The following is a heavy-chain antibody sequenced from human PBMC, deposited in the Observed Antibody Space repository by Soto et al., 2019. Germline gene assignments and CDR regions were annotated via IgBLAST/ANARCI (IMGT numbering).Heavy chain of an antibody. CDR3: ARLYCSSISCWLDY. CDR1: GFTFSDYY. J-gene: IGHJ4*02. V-gene: IGHV3-11*01. D-gene: IGHD2-2*01. Sequence: GGSLRLSCAASGFTFSDYYMSWIRQAPGKGLEWVSYISSSGSTIYYADSVKGRFTISRDNAKNSLYLQMNSLRAEDMAVYYCARLYCSSISCWLDYWGQGTLVTVSS. CDR2: ISSSGSTI.